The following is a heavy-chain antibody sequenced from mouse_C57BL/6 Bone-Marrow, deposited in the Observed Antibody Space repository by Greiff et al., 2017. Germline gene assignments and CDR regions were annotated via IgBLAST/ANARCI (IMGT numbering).Heavy chain of an antibody. CDR3: ARGDYGSSYWYFDV. Sequence: VQLQQSGAELVRPGASVKLSCKASGYTFTDYYINWAKQRPGQGLEWIARIYPGSGNTYYNEKFKGKATLTAEKSSSTAYMQLSSLTSEDSAVYFCARGDYGSSYWYFDVWGTGTTVTVSS. J-gene: IGHJ1*03. CDR1: GYTFTDYY. D-gene: IGHD1-1*01. V-gene: IGHV1-76*01. CDR2: IYPGSGNT.